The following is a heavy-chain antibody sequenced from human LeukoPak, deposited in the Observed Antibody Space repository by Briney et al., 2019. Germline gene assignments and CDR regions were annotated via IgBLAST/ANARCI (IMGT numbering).Heavy chain of an antibody. CDR2: IYYSGST. D-gene: IGHD3-3*01. CDR3: ARGNYDFWSGYYYYYFMDV. Sequence: SETLSLTCAVSSGSISSGGYSWSWIRQPPGKGLEWIGYIYYSGSTYYNPSLKSRVTISVDTSKNQFSLKLSSVTAADTAVYYCARGNYDFWSGYYYYYFMDVWGKGTTVTVSS. V-gene: IGHV4-30-4*07. J-gene: IGHJ6*03. CDR1: SGSISSGGYS.